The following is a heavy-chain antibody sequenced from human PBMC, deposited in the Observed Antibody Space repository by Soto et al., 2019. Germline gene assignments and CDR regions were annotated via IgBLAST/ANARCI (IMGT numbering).Heavy chain of an antibody. D-gene: IGHD7-27*01. Sequence: GESLKISCAASGFTFSSYWMSWVRQAPGKGLEWVANIKQDGSEKYYVDSVKGRFTISRDNAKNSLYLQMNSLRAEDTAVYYCARNWGTFDYWGQGTLVTVSS. CDR2: IKQDGSEK. J-gene: IGHJ4*02. CDR3: ARNWGTFDY. V-gene: IGHV3-7*01. CDR1: GFTFSSYW.